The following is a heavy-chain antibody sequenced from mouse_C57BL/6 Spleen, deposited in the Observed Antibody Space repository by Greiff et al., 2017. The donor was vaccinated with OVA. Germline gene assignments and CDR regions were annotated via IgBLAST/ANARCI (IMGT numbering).Heavy chain of an antibody. V-gene: IGHV1-54*01. D-gene: IGHD1-1*01. J-gene: IGHJ1*03. CDR3: ARSEFISGRYFDV. Sequence: QVQLKQSGAELVRPGTSVKVSCKASGYAFTNYLIEWVKQRPGQGLEWIGVINPGSGGTNYNEKFKGKATLTADKSSSTAYMQLSSLTSEDSAVYFCARSEFISGRYFDVWGTGTTVTVSS. CDR2: INPGSGGT. CDR1: GYAFTNYL.